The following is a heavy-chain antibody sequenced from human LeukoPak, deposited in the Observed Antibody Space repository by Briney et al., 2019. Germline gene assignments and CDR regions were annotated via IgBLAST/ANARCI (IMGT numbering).Heavy chain of an antibody. Sequence: GGSLRLSCAASGFTFSNYGMNWVRQAPGKGLEWISYISSSSSLIYYADSVKGRFTISRDNAKNSLYLQMNSLRDEDTAVYYCARAPRWNHYYGVDVWGQGTTVTVSS. CDR3: ARAPRWNHYYGVDV. D-gene: IGHD1-1*01. CDR2: ISSSSSLI. CDR1: GFTFSNYG. J-gene: IGHJ6*02. V-gene: IGHV3-48*02.